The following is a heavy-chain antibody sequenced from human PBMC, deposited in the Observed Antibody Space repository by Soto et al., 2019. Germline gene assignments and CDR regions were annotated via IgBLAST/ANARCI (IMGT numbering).Heavy chain of an antibody. J-gene: IGHJ4*02. Sequence: GWLRRPCTASGFTFSDHYRDWVRQAPEKGLEWVGLSRNKGHSYTTEYAASVKGRFTISRDDSKNSVYLQMNSLKSEDTAVYYCDRGFCSGGACYSGDDWGQGTLVTVSS. CDR1: GFTFSDHY. D-gene: IGHD2-15*01. CDR2: SRNKGHSYTT. V-gene: IGHV3-72*01. CDR3: DRGFCSGGACYSGDD.